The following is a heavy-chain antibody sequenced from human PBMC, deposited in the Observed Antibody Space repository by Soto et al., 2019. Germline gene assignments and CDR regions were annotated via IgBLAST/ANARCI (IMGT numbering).Heavy chain of an antibody. Sequence: PGGSLRLSCAASGVTFSSYSMNWVRQAPGKGLEWVSSISSSSSYIYYADSVKGRFTISRDNAKNSLYLQMNSLRAEDTAVYYCARVNRDRFDLSLAAPRFDYWGQGTLVTVSS. D-gene: IGHD2-15*01. V-gene: IGHV3-21*01. CDR3: ARVNRDRFDLSLAAPRFDY. CDR1: GVTFSSYS. CDR2: ISSSSSYI. J-gene: IGHJ4*02.